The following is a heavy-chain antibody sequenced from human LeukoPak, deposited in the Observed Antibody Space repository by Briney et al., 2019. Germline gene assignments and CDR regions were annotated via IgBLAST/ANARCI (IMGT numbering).Heavy chain of an antibody. V-gene: IGHV1-18*01. Sequence: VASVKVSCKASGYTFTNYGISWVRQAPGQGLEWMGWINAYNGETNYQQKFQGRVTMTTDTSTNTAYLEVRSLRSDDTAVYYCASTSVLRFYYDSRAPGAYWGQGTLVTV. J-gene: IGHJ4*02. D-gene: IGHD3-22*01. CDR3: ASTSVLRFYYDSRAPGAY. CDR2: INAYNGET. CDR1: GYTFTNYG.